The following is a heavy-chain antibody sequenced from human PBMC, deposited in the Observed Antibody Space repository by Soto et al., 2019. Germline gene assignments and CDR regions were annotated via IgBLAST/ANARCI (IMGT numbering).Heavy chain of an antibody. CDR1: GFSFSSYS. D-gene: IGHD5-18*01. Sequence: EVQLLESGGDLVQPGGSLRLSCAASGFSFSSYSFTWVRQAPGKGLERVAGISIGGDKTWHADSVKGRFTISRDNSKNTVYLQMKSLRVDDTAVYYCAKWDGYGDHWGQGTLVTVSS. J-gene: IGHJ5*02. CDR2: ISIGGDKT. CDR3: AKWDGYGDH. V-gene: IGHV3-23*01.